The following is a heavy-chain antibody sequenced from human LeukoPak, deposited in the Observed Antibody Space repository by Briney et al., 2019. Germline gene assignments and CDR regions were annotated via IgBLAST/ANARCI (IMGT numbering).Heavy chain of an antibody. CDR1: GYTFISYY. CDR2: INPNSGDT. V-gene: IGHV1-2*02. D-gene: IGHD3-3*01. J-gene: IGHJ4*02. CDR3: ARADYDQFLGVSALGYTD. Sequence: GASVKVSCKASGYTFISYYMHWVRQAPGQGLEWMGWINPNSGDTKYAQKFQGRVTITRDTSISAGYMELSRLRSDDTAVYYCARADYDQFLGVSALGYTDWGQGTLVTVSS.